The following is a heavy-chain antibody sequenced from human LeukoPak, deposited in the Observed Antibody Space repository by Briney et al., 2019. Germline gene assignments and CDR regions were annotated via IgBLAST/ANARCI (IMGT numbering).Heavy chain of an antibody. D-gene: IGHD6-19*01. CDR3: AMQWLDY. J-gene: IGHJ4*02. CDR1: GFTFSSFE. CDR2: ISSSGSTI. Sequence: PGGSLRPPFPASGFTFSSFEMNWVRQAPGKGLEWVSYISSSGSTIYYADSVKGRFTISRDNAKNSLYLQMNSLRAEDTAVYYCAMQWLDYWGQGTLVTVSS. V-gene: IGHV3-48*03.